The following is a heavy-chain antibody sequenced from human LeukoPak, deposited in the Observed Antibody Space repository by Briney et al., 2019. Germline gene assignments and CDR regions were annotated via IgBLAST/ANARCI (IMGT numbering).Heavy chain of an antibody. D-gene: IGHD6-19*01. Sequence: PSETLSLTCTVSGGSISSSTYYWGWIRQPPGKGLEWIGSYTGSTDYNPSLKGRVAISVDASKRQISLRLSSVTAADTAVYYCARHGPTRKQWLVGYYFDYWGQGTLVTVSS. CDR1: GGSISSSTYY. V-gene: IGHV4-39*01. J-gene: IGHJ4*02. CDR3: ARHGPTRKQWLVGYYFDY. CDR2: YTGST.